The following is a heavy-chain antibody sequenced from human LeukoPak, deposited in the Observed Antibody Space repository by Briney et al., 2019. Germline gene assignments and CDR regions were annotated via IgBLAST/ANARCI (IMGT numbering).Heavy chain of an antibody. D-gene: IGHD1-26*01. CDR3: ARGNSGTFDY. CDR1: GFTFRTSW. V-gene: IGHV3-74*01. J-gene: IGHJ4*02. Sequence: GGSLTLSCAASGFTFRTSWMHWVRPPPGKGLVWVSRIYSDESSIRYADSLKGRFAISRDNAKNTLYLQMNSVRAEDTAVDYGARGNSGTFDYWGQGTRVTVSS. CDR2: IYSDESSI.